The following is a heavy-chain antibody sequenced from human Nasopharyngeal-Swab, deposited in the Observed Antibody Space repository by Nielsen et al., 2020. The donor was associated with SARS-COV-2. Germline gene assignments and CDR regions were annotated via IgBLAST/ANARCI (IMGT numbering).Heavy chain of an antibody. CDR2: IYYSGST. CDR3: ARLLIAANSHYMDV. Sequence: WIRQPPGKGLEWIGYIYYSGSTYSNPSLKSRVTISVDTSKNQFSLKLSSVTAADTAVYYCARLLIAANSHYMDVWGKGTTVTVSS. V-gene: IGHV4-31*02. D-gene: IGHD2-15*01. J-gene: IGHJ6*03.